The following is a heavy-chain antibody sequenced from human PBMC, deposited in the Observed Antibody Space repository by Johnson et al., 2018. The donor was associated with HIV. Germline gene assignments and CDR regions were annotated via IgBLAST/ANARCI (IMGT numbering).Heavy chain of an antibody. V-gene: IGHV3-30*19. CDR1: GFTFSSYG. CDR2: ISYDGSNK. CDR3: ARARWRVDDAFDI. Sequence: VQLVESGGGVVQPGRSLRLSCAASGFTFSSYGMHWVRQAPGKGLEWVAVISYDGSNKYYADSVKGRFTISRDNSKNTLYLQMNSLRAEDTAVYYCARARWRVDDAFDIWGQGTMVTVSS. D-gene: IGHD4-23*01. J-gene: IGHJ3*02.